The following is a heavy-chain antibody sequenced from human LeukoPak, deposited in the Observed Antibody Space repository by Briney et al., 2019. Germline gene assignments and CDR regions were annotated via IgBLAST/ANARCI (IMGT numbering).Heavy chain of an antibody. J-gene: IGHJ4*02. Sequence: PSETLSLTCAVYGGSFGIYYWSWIRQPPGKGLEWIGEINHSGSTNYNPSLKSRVTISVDMCKNQFSMKLSSVTAADTAVYYCAGPGAGDLDYWGQGTLVTVSS. D-gene: IGHD3-10*01. V-gene: IGHV4-34*01. CDR1: GGSFGIYY. CDR2: INHSGST. CDR3: AGPGAGDLDY.